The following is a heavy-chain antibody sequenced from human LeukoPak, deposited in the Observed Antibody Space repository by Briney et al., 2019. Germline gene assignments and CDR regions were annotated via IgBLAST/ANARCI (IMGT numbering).Heavy chain of an antibody. V-gene: IGHV3-23*01. CDR1: GFTFSNYA. Sequence: PGGSLRLSCAASGFTFSNYAMSWVRRAPGKGLEWVSAISGSGGSIYYADSVKGRFTISRDNSKNTLYLQMNSLRADDTAVFYCAKAETSGWVSFYFDYWGQGTLVTVSS. J-gene: IGHJ4*02. CDR3: AKAETSGWVSFYFDY. CDR2: ISGSGGSI. D-gene: IGHD6-19*01.